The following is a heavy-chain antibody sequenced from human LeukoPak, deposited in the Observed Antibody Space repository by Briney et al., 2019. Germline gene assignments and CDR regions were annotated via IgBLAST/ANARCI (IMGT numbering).Heavy chain of an antibody. CDR1: GFTFDDYA. CDR3: AKADSSSWTRSFDS. V-gene: IGHV3-9*01. CDR2: ISWNSGSI. Sequence: PGGSLRLSCAASGFTFDDYAMPWVRQAPGKGLEWVSGISWNSGSIGYAESVKGRFTMSRDNAKNTLYLQMNSLRAEDTALYYCAKADSSSWTRSFDSWGQGTLVTVSS. J-gene: IGHJ4*02. D-gene: IGHD6-13*01.